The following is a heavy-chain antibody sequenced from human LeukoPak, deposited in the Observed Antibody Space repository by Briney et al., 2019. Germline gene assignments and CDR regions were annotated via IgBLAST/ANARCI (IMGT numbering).Heavy chain of an antibody. CDR3: ARDPYSGTYGDTYYYYMDV. Sequence: TGGSLRLSCAASGFSFSSYNMNWVRQTPGKGLEWVSSITSSSTYTFYADSVKGRFTISRDNARNSLYLQMNSLRGEDTAVYYCARDPYSGTYGDTYYYYMDVWGKGTTVTISS. J-gene: IGHJ6*03. D-gene: IGHD1-26*01. V-gene: IGHV3-21*01. CDR1: GFSFSSYN. CDR2: ITSSSTYT.